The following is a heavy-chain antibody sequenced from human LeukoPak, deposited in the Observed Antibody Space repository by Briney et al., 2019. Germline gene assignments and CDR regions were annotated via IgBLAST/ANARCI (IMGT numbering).Heavy chain of an antibody. D-gene: IGHD2-2*02. J-gene: IGHJ6*03. CDR2: IRSQAYGGTT. CDR1: GFTFGDYA. V-gene: IGHV3-49*04. Sequence: GGSLRLSCTASGFTFGDYAMSWVRQAPGKGREWVGFIRSQAYGGTTEYAASVKGRFTISRDDSKSIAYLQMNSLKTEDTAVYHCTVVPAAIMGYYYYYMDVWGKGTTVTVSS. CDR3: TVVPAAIMGYYYYYMDV.